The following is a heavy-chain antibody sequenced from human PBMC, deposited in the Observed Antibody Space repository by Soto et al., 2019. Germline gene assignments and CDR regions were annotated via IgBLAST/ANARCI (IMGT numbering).Heavy chain of an antibody. CDR2: IYFRGST. V-gene: IGHV4-30-4*01. J-gene: IGHJ4*02. D-gene: IGHD2-2*01. CDR3: ARAQLVGYYFDY. CDR1: GGSISSGDYY. Sequence: NPSETLPLTGTVSGGSISSGDYYWSWIRQPPGKGLEWIGYIYFRGSTYYNPSLKSRVTISVDTSKNQFSLKLSSVTAADTAVYYCARAQLVGYYFDYWGQGILVTVSS.